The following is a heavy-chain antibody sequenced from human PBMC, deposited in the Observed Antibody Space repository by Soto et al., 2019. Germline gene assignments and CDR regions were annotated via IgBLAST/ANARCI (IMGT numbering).Heavy chain of an antibody. Sequence: SETLSLTCTVSGGSISSGDYYWSWIRQPPGKGLEWIGYIYYSGSTYYNPSLKSRVTISVDTSKNQFSLKLSSVTAADTAVYYCARDPWFGELSSYYYYYYGMDVWGQGTTVTVSS. CDR1: GGSISSGDYY. CDR2: IYYSGST. J-gene: IGHJ6*02. D-gene: IGHD3-10*01. CDR3: ARDPWFGELSSYYYYYYGMDV. V-gene: IGHV4-30-4*01.